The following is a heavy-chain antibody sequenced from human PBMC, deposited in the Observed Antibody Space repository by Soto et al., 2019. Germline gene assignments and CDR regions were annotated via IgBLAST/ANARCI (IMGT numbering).Heavy chain of an antibody. CDR1: GGSISSGGYY. J-gene: IGHJ5*02. V-gene: IGHV4-31*03. CDR3: ARERITMVRGVIIARFDP. Sequence: QVQLQESGPGLVKPSQTLSLTCTVSGGSISSGGYYWSWIRQHPGKGLEWIGYIYYSGSTYYNPSLKSRVTISVDTSKHQFSLKLSSVTAADTAVYYCARERITMVRGVIIARFDPWGQGTLVTVSS. D-gene: IGHD3-10*01. CDR2: IYYSGST.